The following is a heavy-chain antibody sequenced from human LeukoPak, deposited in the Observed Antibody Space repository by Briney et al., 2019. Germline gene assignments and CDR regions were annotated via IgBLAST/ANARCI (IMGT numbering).Heavy chain of an antibody. CDR3: ATQVGAARTYFDY. V-gene: IGHV4-39*01. CDR1: GGSIRSSSYY. J-gene: IGHJ4*02. D-gene: IGHD6-6*01. Sequence: PSETLSLTCAVSGGSIRSSSYYWGWIRQPPGKGLEWIGSIYYSGTTYYNPSLKSRVTISVDTSKNQFSLNLNSVTAAATAVYYCATQVGAARTYFDYWGQGTLVTVSS. CDR2: IYYSGTT.